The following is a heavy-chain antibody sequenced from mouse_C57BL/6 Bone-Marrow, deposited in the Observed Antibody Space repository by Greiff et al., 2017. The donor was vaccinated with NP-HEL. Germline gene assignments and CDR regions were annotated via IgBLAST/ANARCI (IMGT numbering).Heavy chain of an antibody. Sequence: EVKLVESGGGLVQSGRSLRLSCATSGFTFSDFYMEWVRQAPGKGLEWIAASRNKANDYTTEYSASVKGRFIVSRDTSQSILYLQMNALRAEDTAIYYCARDAGYSNYGAMDYWGQGTSVTVSS. V-gene: IGHV7-1*01. J-gene: IGHJ4*01. CDR2: SRNKANDYTT. CDR3: ARDAGYSNYGAMDY. CDR1: GFTFSDFY. D-gene: IGHD2-5*01.